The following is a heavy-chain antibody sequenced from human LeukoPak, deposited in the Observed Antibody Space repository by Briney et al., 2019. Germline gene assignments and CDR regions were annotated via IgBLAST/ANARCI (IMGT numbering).Heavy chain of an antibody. D-gene: IGHD1-26*01. CDR3: ARAGSGRSPDWFDP. CDR2: ISSSGSTI. Sequence: PGGSLRLSCAASGFTFSNYSMNWVRQAPGKGLEWVSYISSSGSTIYYADSVKGRFTISRDNAKNSLYLQMNSLRAEDTAVYYCARAGSGRSPDWFDPWGQGTLVTVSS. V-gene: IGHV3-48*04. J-gene: IGHJ5*02. CDR1: GFTFSNYS.